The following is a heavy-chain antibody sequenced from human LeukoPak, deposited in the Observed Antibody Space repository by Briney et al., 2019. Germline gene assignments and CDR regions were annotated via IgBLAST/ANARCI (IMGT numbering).Heavy chain of an antibody. V-gene: IGHV4-59*01. J-gene: IGHJ4*02. CDR2: IYYSGST. CDR3: ARERESSFDY. D-gene: IGHD3-10*01. CDR1: GGSISSYY. Sequence: SETLSLTCTVSGGSISSYYWSWIRQPPGKGLEWIGYIYYSGSTNYNPSLMSRVTISVDTSKNQFSLKLSSVTAADTAVYYCARERESSFDYWGQGTLVTVSS.